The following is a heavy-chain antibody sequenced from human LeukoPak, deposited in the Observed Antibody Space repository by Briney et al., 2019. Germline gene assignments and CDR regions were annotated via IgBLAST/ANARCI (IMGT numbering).Heavy chain of an antibody. J-gene: IGHJ4*02. CDR2: IKSKTDGGTT. D-gene: IGHD3-9*01. CDR3: TARLRYFDWLPHY. V-gene: IGHV3-15*01. Sequence: GGSLRLSCAASGFTFSNAWMSWVRQAPGKGLEWVGRIKSKTDGGTTDYAAPVKGRFTISRDDSKNTLYLQMSSLKTEDTAVYYCTARLRYFDWLPHYWGQGTLVTVSS. CDR1: GFTFSNAW.